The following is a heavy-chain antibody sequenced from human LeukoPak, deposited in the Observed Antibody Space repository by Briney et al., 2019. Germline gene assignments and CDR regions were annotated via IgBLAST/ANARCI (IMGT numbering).Heavy chain of an antibody. CDR2: INPNSGGT. D-gene: IGHD1-26*01. CDR1: GYTFTGYY. J-gene: IGHJ4*02. Sequence: GASVKVSCKASGYTFTGYYIHWMRQAPGQGLEWMGWINPNSGGTNYAQKFQGRVTMTRDTSISTAYMELSRLRSDDTAVYYCARLLYRGVGATNPHGFDYWGQGTLVTVSS. V-gene: IGHV1-2*02. CDR3: ARLLYRGVGATNPHGFDY.